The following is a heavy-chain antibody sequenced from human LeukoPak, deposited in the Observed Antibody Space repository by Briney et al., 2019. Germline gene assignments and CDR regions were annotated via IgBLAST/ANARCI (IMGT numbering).Heavy chain of an antibody. J-gene: IGHJ3*02. CDR2: IIPIFGTA. V-gene: IGHV1-69*13. Sequence: GASVKVSCKASGYTFTSYGISWVRQAPGQGLEWMGGIIPIFGTANYAQKFQGRVTITADESTSTAYMELSSLRSEDTAVYYCARATPEGFGVVIPNPLAFDIWGQGTMVTVSS. CDR3: ARATPEGFGVVIPNPLAFDI. D-gene: IGHD3-3*01. CDR1: GYTFTSYG.